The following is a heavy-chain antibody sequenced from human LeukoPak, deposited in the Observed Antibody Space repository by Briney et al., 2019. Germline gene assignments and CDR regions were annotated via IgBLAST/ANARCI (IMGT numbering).Heavy chain of an antibody. V-gene: IGHV3-13*01. Sequence: PGGSLRLSCAASGFTFRIYDMHWVRQFPGRGLEWVSAIGIADDTHYPDSVKGRFTISRENAKNSLYLQMNSLRDGDTAVYYCVRGGIQVSGIDAFDIWGQGTMVTVPS. CDR1: GFTFRIYD. D-gene: IGHD5/OR15-5a*01. J-gene: IGHJ3*02. CDR2: IGIADDT. CDR3: VRGGIQVSGIDAFDI.